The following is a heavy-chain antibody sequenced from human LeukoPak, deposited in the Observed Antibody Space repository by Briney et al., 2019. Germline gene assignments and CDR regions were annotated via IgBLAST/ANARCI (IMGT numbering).Heavy chain of an antibody. CDR2: IYYSGST. J-gene: IGHJ3*02. CDR1: GVSISSYY. CDR3: ARASSDDAFDI. Sequence: PSETLSLTCTVSGVSISSYYWSWIRQPPGKGLEWIGYIYYSGSTNYNPSLKSRVTISVDTSKNQFSLKLSSVTAADTAVYYCARASSDDAFDIWGQGTMVTVSS. D-gene: IGHD6-25*01. V-gene: IGHV4-59*01.